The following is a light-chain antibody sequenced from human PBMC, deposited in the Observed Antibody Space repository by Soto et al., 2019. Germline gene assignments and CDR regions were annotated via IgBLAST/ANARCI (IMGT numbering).Light chain of an antibody. CDR1: ISDVGGYNY. CDR3: SSYTSSDAYV. Sequence: QSALTQPASVSGSPGQSITISCTGTISDVGGYNYVSWYQQYPGKAPKLMIYEVSNRPSGVSNRFSGSKSGNTASLTISGLQAEDEADYYCSSYTSSDAYVFGTGTKVTVL. J-gene: IGLJ1*01. CDR2: EVS. V-gene: IGLV2-14*01.